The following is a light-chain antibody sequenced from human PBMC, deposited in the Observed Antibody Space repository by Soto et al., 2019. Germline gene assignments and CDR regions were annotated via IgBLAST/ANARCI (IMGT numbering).Light chain of an antibody. CDR3: QQSYSTPVT. CDR1: QSLNSY. CDR2: AAS. J-gene: IGKJ1*01. V-gene: IGKV1-39*01. Sequence: DIKMNQSPSSLSASVGDRVTITCRASQSLNSYLNWYQQKPGKAPKLLIYAASNLQSGVPSRFSGSGSGTDFTLTIGSLQPEDFATYYCQQSYSTPVTFGQRSKV.